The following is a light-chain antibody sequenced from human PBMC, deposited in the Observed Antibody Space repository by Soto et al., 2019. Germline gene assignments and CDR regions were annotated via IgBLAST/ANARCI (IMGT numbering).Light chain of an antibody. CDR1: SSDVGSYNL. J-gene: IGLJ1*01. CDR2: EGN. CDR3: CSYAGANTFV. Sequence: HSVLTQPASVSGSPGQSITISCTGTSSDVGSYNLVSWYQQHPGKAPKLMIYEGNKRPSGVSNRFSGSKSANTASLTISGLQTEDEADYYCCSYAGANTFVFGTGTKVTVL. V-gene: IGLV2-23*01.